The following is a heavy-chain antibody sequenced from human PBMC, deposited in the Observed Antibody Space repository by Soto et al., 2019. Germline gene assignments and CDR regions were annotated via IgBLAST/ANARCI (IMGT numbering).Heavy chain of an antibody. V-gene: IGHV3-23*01. CDR1: GFTFGDYA. J-gene: IGHJ6*03. CDR3: AQGSAWGHYYSSNVAV. CDR2: ITGNGLST. D-gene: IGHD3-10*01. Sequence: EAQVLESGGGVVQPGGSLKLSCAVYGFTFGDYAMSWVRQAPGKGLEWVSSITGNGLSTYYTDSVKGRFTISRDNSKNTLFLQLTGRRAENTAVYYFAQGSAWGHYYSSNVAVWGKGTTVAVSS.